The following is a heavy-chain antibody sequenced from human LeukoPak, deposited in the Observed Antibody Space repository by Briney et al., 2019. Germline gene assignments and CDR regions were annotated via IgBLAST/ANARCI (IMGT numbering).Heavy chain of an antibody. Sequence: LETLSLTCTVSGGSISSYYWSWIRQPPGKGLEWIGYIYYSGSTNYNPSLKSRVTISVDTSKNQFSLKLSSVTAADTAVYYCASFSRGHAFDIWGQGTMVTVSS. CDR2: IYYSGST. D-gene: IGHD3-10*01. V-gene: IGHV4-59*01. J-gene: IGHJ3*02. CDR3: ASFSRGHAFDI. CDR1: GGSISSYY.